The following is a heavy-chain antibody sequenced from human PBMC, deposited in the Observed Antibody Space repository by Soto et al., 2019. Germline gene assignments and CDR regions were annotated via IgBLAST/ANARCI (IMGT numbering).Heavy chain of an antibody. CDR1: GGSITSSGFW. CDR2: IYYDGST. J-gene: IGHJ4*02. V-gene: IGHV4-39*01. Sequence: PSETLSLTCAVSGGSITSSGFWWNWIRQPPGKGLEWIATIYYDGSTYYNPSLKSRVAIPLDTSKNQFSLSLNSVTAADTAVYYCARSSIEPRVFMYPFDSWGQGTLVTVSS. D-gene: IGHD6-6*01. CDR3: ARSSIEPRVFMYPFDS.